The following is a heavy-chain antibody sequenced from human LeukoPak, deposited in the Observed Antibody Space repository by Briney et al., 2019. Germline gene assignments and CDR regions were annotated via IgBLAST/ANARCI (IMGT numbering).Heavy chain of an antibody. CDR1: GFTFSSYS. D-gene: IGHD3-3*01. V-gene: IGHV3-21*01. CDR2: ISSSSSYI. Sequence: PGGSLRLSCAASGFTFSSYSMNWVRQAPGKGLEWVSSISSSSSYIYYADSVKGRFTISRDNAKNLLYLQMNSLRAEDTAVYYCARVTSYPFPYDFWSAHGYMDVWGKGTTVTVSS. CDR3: ARVTSYPFPYDFWSAHGYMDV. J-gene: IGHJ6*03.